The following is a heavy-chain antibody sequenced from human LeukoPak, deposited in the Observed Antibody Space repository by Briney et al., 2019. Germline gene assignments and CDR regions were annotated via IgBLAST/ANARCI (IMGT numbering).Heavy chain of an antibody. CDR1: GFAFDDYT. CDR3: AELGITMIGGV. V-gene: IGHV3-43*01. CDR2: ITWDGGRT. J-gene: IGHJ6*04. Sequence: GGSLRLSCAASGFAFDDYTMHWVRQVPGKGLEWVSLITWDGGRTYYADSVKGRFTISRDNAKNSLYLQMNSLRAEDTAVYYCAELGITMIGGVWGKGTTVTISS. D-gene: IGHD3-10*02.